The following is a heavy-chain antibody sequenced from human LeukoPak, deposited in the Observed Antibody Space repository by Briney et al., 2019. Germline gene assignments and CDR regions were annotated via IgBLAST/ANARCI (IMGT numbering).Heavy chain of an antibody. D-gene: IGHD3-10*01. J-gene: IGHJ4*02. CDR2: INPSGGST. V-gene: IGHV1-46*01. CDR3: ARDYRPYGSGSSGGD. Sequence: GSVKVSCKASGHTFTSYYMHWVRQAPGQGLEWMGIINPSGGSTSYAQKFQGRVTMTRDTSTSTVYMELSSLRSEDTAVYYCARDYRPYGSGSSGGDWGQGTLVTVSS. CDR1: GHTFTSYY.